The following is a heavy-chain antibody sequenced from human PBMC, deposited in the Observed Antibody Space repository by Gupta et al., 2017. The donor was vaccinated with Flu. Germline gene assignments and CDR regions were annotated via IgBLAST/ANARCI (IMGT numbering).Heavy chain of an antibody. Sequence: QVQLVESGGGVVQPGRSLRLSCAASGFTFSSYGMHWVRQAPGKGLEWVAVISYDGSNKYYADSVKGRFTISRDNSKNTLYLQMNSLRAEDTAVYYCAKGAALNYRTLPGIAAAGTVDYWGQGTLVTVSS. V-gene: IGHV3-30*18. J-gene: IGHJ4*02. D-gene: IGHD6-13*01. CDR1: GFTFSSYG. CDR3: AKGAALNYRTLPGIAAAGTVDY. CDR2: ISYDGSNK.